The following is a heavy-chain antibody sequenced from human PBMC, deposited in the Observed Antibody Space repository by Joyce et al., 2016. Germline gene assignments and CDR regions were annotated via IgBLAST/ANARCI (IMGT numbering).Heavy chain of an antibody. D-gene: IGHD6-25*01. CDR3: AKILTAGYSSGWLLDY. CDR2: ISYDGVYK. V-gene: IGHV3-30*18. Sequence: QVQLVESGGGVVQPGRSLRLSCTASGLTLSNYGVHWVRQAPGKGLEWVAVISYDGVYKYYSDSVKGRFTISRDNSRDTLFLEMNSLRAEDTAVYYCAKILTAGYSSGWLLDYWGQGTLVTVSS. CDR1: GLTLSNYG. J-gene: IGHJ4*02.